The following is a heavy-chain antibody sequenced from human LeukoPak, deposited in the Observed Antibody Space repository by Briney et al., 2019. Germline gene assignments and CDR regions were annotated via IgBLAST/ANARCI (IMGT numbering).Heavy chain of an antibody. CDR1: GYIFTSYN. CDR2: INPNSGNT. J-gene: IGHJ3*02. CDR3: ARSKTDHDACDI. V-gene: IGHV1-8*01. D-gene: IGHD5/OR15-5a*01. Sequence: ASVNVSCKAAGYIFTSYNINWVRQATGQGLEWMGWINPNSGNTGHAQKFQGRVTMTMYTSISTAYMELRSLRSEDTAVYYCARSKTDHDACDIWGEGTMVTVSS.